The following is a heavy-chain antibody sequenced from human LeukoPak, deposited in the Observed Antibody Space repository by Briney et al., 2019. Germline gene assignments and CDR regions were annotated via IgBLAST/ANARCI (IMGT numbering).Heavy chain of an antibody. J-gene: IGHJ4*02. Sequence: ASVKASCKASGYTFTSYAMHWVRQAPGQRLEWMGWINAGNGNTKYSQKFQGRVTITRDTSASTAYMELSSLRSEDTAVYYCAREPESYMYYFDYWGQGTLVTVSS. CDR3: AREPESYMYYFDY. CDR1: GYTFTSYA. D-gene: IGHD3-10*01. V-gene: IGHV1-3*01. CDR2: INAGNGNT.